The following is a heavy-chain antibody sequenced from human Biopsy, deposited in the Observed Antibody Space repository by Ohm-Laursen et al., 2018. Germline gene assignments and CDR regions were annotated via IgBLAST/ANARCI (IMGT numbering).Heavy chain of an antibody. V-gene: IGHV1-2*02. CDR3: ARDRMVTIITLVRADTFDI. D-gene: IGHD3-10*01. CDR1: GYTFTDYS. J-gene: IGHJ3*02. Sequence: ASVKVSCKASGYTFTDYSLHWGRQAPGQGLEWMGWVNTNSGATSYAQKFQGRVTMTSDTSISTAYIELRRLISDDTAVYFCARDRMVTIITLVRADTFDIWGQGTLVSVSS. CDR2: VNTNSGAT.